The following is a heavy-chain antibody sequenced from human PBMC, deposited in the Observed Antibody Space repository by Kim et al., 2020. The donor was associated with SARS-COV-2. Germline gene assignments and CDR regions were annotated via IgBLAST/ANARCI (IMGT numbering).Heavy chain of an antibody. CDR1: GDSVSSNSAA. CDR2: TYYRSKWYN. Sequence: SQTLSLTCVISGDSVSSNSAAWNWIRQSPSRGLEWLGRTYYRSKWYNDYAVSVKSRMIINPDTTKNQFSLQLKSVTPDDTAVYYCARSASSSSRILGYWGQGTLVTVSS. CDR3: ARSASSSSRILGY. J-gene: IGHJ4*02. D-gene: IGHD6-6*01. V-gene: IGHV6-1*01.